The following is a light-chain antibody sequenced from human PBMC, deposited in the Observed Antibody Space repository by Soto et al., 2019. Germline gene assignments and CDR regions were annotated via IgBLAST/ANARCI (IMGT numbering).Light chain of an antibody. Sequence: QSVLTQPPSASGTPGQRVTISCSGSSSNIGSNVVNWYQQIPGTAPKLLIYSDDQRPSGVPDRFSGSKSGTSASLAISGLQSEDEADYYCAVWDDSLKGFVFGGGTKLTVL. CDR3: AVWDDSLKGFV. CDR2: SDD. J-gene: IGLJ2*01. CDR1: SSNIGSNV. V-gene: IGLV1-44*01.